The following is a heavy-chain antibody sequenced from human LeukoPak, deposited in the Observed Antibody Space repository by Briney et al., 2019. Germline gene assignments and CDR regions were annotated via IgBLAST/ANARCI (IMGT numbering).Heavy chain of an antibody. D-gene: IGHD3-3*01. J-gene: IGHJ5*02. CDR3: ARGDGDYDFWSGYGNHNWFDP. CDR2: IYTSGST. CDR1: GGSISSYY. V-gene: IGHV4-4*08. Sequence: SETLSLTCTVSGGSISSYYWSWIRQPPGKGLEWIGRIYTSGSTNYNPSLKSRVTISVDTSKNQFSLKLSSVTVADTAVYYCARGDGDYDFWSGYGNHNWFDPWGQGTLVTVSS.